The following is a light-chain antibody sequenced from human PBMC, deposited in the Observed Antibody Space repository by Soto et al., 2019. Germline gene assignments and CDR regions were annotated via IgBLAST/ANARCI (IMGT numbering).Light chain of an antibody. J-gene: IGKJ1*01. CDR2: AAS. Sequence: EIVMTQSPATPSVSPRERATLSCRASQSVSSNLAWYQQKPGQAPRLLIYAASTRATGIPARFSGRGSGTEFTLTISSLQSEDFAIYYCQQYNDWPSFGQGTRWIS. CDR3: QQYNDWPS. CDR1: QSVSSN. V-gene: IGKV3-15*01.